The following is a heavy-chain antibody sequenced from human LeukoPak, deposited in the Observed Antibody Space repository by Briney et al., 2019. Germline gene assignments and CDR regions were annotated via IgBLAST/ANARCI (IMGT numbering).Heavy chain of an antibody. D-gene: IGHD6-13*01. V-gene: IGHV3-23*01. CDR2: ISGSGGST. CDR3: AKDKGRYSSSWYLFDY. J-gene: IGHJ4*02. Sequence: GGSLRLSCAASGFTFSSYAMSWVRQAPGKGLEWVSAISGSGGSTYYADSVKGRFTISRDNSKNTLYLQMNSLRAEDTALYYCAKDKGRYSSSWYLFDYWGQGTLVTVSS. CDR1: GFTFSSYA.